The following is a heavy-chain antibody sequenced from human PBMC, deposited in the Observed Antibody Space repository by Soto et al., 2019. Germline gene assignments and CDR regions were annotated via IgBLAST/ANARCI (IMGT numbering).Heavy chain of an antibody. CDR2: IGGSGTNT. V-gene: IGHV3-23*01. CDR3: AKGWLDF. CDR1: TFTLSSYV. J-gene: IGHJ5*01. Sequence: GGSLRLSCAASTFTLSSYVMNWVRQAPGKGLEWVSGIGGSGTNTYYADSVKGRFTISRDNSKNTMYLQMNSLRAEDAAIYFCAKGWLDFWGQGTLVTVSS.